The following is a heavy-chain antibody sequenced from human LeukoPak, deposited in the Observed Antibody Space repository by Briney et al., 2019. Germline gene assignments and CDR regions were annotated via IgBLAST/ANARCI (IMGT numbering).Heavy chain of an antibody. CDR1: GFTFDDYA. Sequence: GGSLRLSCAASGFTFDDYAMHWVRQAPGKGLEWVSGISWNSGSIGYADSVKSRFTISRDNAKNSLYLQMNSLRAEDTALYYCANLGGTWIQLRDAFDIWGQGTMVTVSS. J-gene: IGHJ3*02. V-gene: IGHV3-9*01. D-gene: IGHD5-18*01. CDR2: ISWNSGSI. CDR3: ANLGGTWIQLRDAFDI.